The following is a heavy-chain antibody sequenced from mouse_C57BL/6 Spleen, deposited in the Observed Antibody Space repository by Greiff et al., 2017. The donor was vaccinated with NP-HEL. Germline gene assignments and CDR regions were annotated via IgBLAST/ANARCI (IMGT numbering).Heavy chain of an antibody. CDR2: ISGGGGNT. V-gene: IGHV5-9*01. CDR1: GFTFSSYT. J-gene: IGHJ3*01. CDR3: ARVGYGSSPAWFAY. D-gene: IGHD1-1*01. Sequence: DVMLVESGGGLVKPGGSLKLSCAASGFTFSSYTMSWVRQTPEKRLEWVATISGGGGNTYYPDSVKGRFTISRDNAKNTLYLQMSSLMSEDTALYYCARVGYGSSPAWFAYWGQGTLVTVSA.